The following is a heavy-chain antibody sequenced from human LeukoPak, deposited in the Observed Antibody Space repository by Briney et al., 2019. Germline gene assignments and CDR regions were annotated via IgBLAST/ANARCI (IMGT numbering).Heavy chain of an antibody. J-gene: IGHJ4*02. V-gene: IGHV3-23*01. CDR2: ISGGGDYT. Sequence: GGSLRLSCAASGFTFGEYAMSWVRQVPGKGLEWVSTISGGGDYTRYADSVQGRFTVSRDNSKNTVYLQMTSLRVEDTAVYYCAKDKRGGSDYVYFDYWGQGTLVTVSS. CDR3: AKDKRGGSDYVYFDY. D-gene: IGHD4-17*01. CDR1: GFTFGEYA.